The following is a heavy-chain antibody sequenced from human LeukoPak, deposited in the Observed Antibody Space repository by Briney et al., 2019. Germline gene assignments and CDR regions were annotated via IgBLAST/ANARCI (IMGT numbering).Heavy chain of an antibody. CDR2: IYYTGST. CDR3: ARPLQGRTVSLHY. V-gene: IGHV4-59*01. D-gene: IGHD4-17*01. J-gene: IGHJ4*02. CDR1: GGSISSYY. Sequence: SEALSLTCSVFGGSISSYYWSWIRQPPRKGLEWIGYIYYTGSTNYNPSLKSRVTISVDTSKNQFSLKLTSVTAADTAVYYCARPLQGRTVSLHYWGQGTLVTVSS.